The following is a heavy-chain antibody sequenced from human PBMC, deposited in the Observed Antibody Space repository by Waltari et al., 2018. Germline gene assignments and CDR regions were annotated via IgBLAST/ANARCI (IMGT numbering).Heavy chain of an antibody. Sequence: EVQLVESGGGLVQPGGSLRLSCAASGFTFSRFWMSWVRQAPGKGVEWVANIYQDGTVKNYVDSVKGRFTTSRDNARNSLYLQMNSLRVDDTAVYYCVRDDDGGMGAVWGQGTTVTVSS. CDR1: GFTFSRFW. CDR2: IYQDGTVK. CDR3: VRDDDGGMGAV. V-gene: IGHV3-7*01. J-gene: IGHJ6*02. D-gene: IGHD3-16*01.